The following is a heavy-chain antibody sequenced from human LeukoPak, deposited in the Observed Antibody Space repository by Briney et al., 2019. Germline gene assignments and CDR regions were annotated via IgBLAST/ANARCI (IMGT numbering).Heavy chain of an antibody. D-gene: IGHD5-18*01. J-gene: IGHJ4*02. V-gene: IGHV1-2*02. CDR3: ARDRGYSYGYEDY. CDR1: GYTFTSYD. Sequence: GASVKVSCKASGYTFTSYDINWVRQAPGQGLEWMGWINPNSGGTNYAQKFQGRVTMTRDTSISTAYMELSRLRSDDTAVYYCARDRGYSYGYEDYWGQGTLVTVSS. CDR2: INPNSGGT.